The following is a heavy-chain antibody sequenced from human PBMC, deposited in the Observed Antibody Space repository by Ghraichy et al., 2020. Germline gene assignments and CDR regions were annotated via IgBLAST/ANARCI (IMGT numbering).Heavy chain of an antibody. CDR1: GGSISSYY. Sequence: SETLSLTCTVSGGSISSYYWSWIRQPPGKGLEWIGYIYYSGSTNYNPSLKSRVTISVDTSKNQFSLKLSSVTAAHTAVYYCARDGDGYNYASWFDPWGQGTLVTVSS. CDR3: ARDGDGYNYASWFDP. J-gene: IGHJ5*02. CDR2: IYYSGST. V-gene: IGHV4-59*01. D-gene: IGHD5-24*01.